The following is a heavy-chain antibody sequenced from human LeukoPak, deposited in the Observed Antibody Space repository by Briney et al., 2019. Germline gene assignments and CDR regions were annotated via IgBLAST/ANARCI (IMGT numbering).Heavy chain of an antibody. CDR2: ISTSSSYI. CDR3: AKSNGYGLVDI. Sequence: GGSLRLSCAAYGFTFSSYSMNWVRQAPGKGLEWVSFISTSSSYIYYADSVKGRFTISRDNAKNSLYLEMNSLRAEDTAVYYCAKSNGYGLVDIWGQGTMVTVSS. V-gene: IGHV3-21*01. CDR1: GFTFSSYS. D-gene: IGHD3-10*01. J-gene: IGHJ3*02.